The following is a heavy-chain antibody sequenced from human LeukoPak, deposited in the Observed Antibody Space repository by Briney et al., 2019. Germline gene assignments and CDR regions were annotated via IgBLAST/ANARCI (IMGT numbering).Heavy chain of an antibody. J-gene: IGHJ4*02. Sequence: GGSLRLSCAASGFTFSSYGMHWVRQAPGKGLEWVAVISNDGTNDYYADSVKGRFTISRDNAKNTMYPQMNSLRVEDTAVYYCARDLGGWLQFVFDYWGQGTLVTVSS. CDR2: ISNDGTND. D-gene: IGHD5-24*01. CDR1: GFTFSSYG. V-gene: IGHV3-30*03. CDR3: ARDLGGWLQFVFDY.